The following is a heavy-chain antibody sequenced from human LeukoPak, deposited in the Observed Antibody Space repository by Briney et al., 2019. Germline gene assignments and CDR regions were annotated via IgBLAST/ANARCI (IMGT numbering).Heavy chain of an antibody. CDR2: ISSSSYM. D-gene: IGHD4-23*01. V-gene: IGHV3-21*01. J-gene: IGHJ6*03. Sequence: AGGSLRLSCAVSGFTFSTYSMHWVRQAPGKGLEWVSSISSSSYMNYADSVKGRFTISRDNAENSLYLQMNSLRAEDTAVYYCARDRGKTSPYYYVDVWGKGTTVTVSS. CDR3: ARDRGKTSPYYYVDV. CDR1: GFTFSTYS.